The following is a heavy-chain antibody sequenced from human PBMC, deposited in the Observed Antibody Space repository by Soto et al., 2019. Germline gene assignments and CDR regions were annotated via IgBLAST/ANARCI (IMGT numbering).Heavy chain of an antibody. CDR1: GFTFSSYA. CDR3: ARDWFLRDYYYYYYGMDV. D-gene: IGHD1-26*01. Sequence: GGSLRLSCAASGFTFSSYAMHWVRQAPGKGLEWVAVISYDGSNKYYADSVKGRFTISRDNSKNTLYLQMNSLRAEDTAVYYCARDWFLRDYYYYYYGMDVWGQGTTVTVSS. V-gene: IGHV3-30-3*01. CDR2: ISYDGSNK. J-gene: IGHJ6*02.